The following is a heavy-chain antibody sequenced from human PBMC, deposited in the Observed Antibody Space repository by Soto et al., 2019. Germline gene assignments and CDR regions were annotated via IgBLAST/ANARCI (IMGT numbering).Heavy chain of an antibody. CDR3: VRDYYDTSGYPNPFDM. D-gene: IGHD3-22*01. CDR2: IGSRTSDI. CDR1: GFTLSRHT. J-gene: IGHJ3*02. Sequence: GGSLRLSCAASGFTLSRHTMNWVRQAPGKGLEWVSFIGSRTSDIYYADSVNGRFTISRDNAKNSLYLDLTRLRAEDTAVYFCVRDYYDTSGYPNPFDMWGQGTMVTVSS. V-gene: IGHV3-21*01.